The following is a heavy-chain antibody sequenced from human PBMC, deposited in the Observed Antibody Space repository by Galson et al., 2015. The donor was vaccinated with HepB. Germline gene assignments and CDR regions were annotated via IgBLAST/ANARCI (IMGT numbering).Heavy chain of an antibody. D-gene: IGHD2-2*02. Sequence: SLRLSCAASGFTFSSYAMHWVRQAPGKGLEWVAVISYDGSKKYYVDSVKGRFTISRDSSKNTLYLQMNSLRAEDTAVYYCARDEGYCSSTNCYTAGGYWGQGTLVTVSS. V-gene: IGHV3-30-3*01. J-gene: IGHJ4*02. CDR3: ARDEGYCSSTNCYTAGGY. CDR2: ISYDGSKK. CDR1: GFTFSSYA.